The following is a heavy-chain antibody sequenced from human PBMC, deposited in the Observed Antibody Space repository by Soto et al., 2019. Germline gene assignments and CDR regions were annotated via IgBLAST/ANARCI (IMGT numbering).Heavy chain of an antibody. V-gene: IGHV1-46*01. Sequence: QVQLVQSGAEVKKPGASVKASCKASGDTFTDYYIHWVRQAPGQGLEWMGTVNPSGGHTTYAQHFLGRMTMPRETSTSMLYEELTSLTSEETAVYDCARGGHVVVVTAALNYWGQGTLVTVSS. CDR1: GDTFTDYY. CDR2: VNPSGGHT. D-gene: IGHD2-21*02. CDR3: ARGGHVVVVTAALNY. J-gene: IGHJ4*01.